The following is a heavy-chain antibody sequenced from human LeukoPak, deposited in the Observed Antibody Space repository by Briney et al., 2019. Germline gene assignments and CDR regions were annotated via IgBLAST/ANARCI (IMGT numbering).Heavy chain of an antibody. D-gene: IGHD3-16*01. CDR1: GASVSSGTSY. V-gene: IGHV4-61*03. Sequence: KSSETLSLTCTVSGASVSSGTSYWTWIRQPPGKGLDWIGYVYYSGSTTYNPSLKSRVTISLYTSKNDFSLKLTSVTAADTAVYYCARRSVGGGERFDYWGQGILVTVSS. CDR3: ARRSVGGGERFDY. J-gene: IGHJ4*02. CDR2: VYYSGST.